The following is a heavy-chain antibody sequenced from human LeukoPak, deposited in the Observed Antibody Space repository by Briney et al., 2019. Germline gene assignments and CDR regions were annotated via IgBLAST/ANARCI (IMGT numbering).Heavy chain of an antibody. J-gene: IGHJ5*02. CDR1: GYSLSSGYY. CDR2: IYHSGST. V-gene: IGHV4-38-2*01. D-gene: IGHD3-22*01. Sequence: SETLSLTCAVSGYSLSSGYYWGWIRQPPGEGLEWIGSIYHSGSTYYNPSLKSRVTISVDTSKNQFSLKLSAVTAADTAVYYCARANYYDSSGSIANWFDPWGQGTLVTVSS. CDR3: ARANYYDSSGSIANWFDP.